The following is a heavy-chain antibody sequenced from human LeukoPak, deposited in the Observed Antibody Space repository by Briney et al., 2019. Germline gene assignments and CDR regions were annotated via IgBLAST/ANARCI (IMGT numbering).Heavy chain of an antibody. CDR3: ARDHNHYDSSGSEPLDY. V-gene: IGHV4-39*07. Sequence: SETLSLTCTVSGGSISSSSYYWGWIRQPPGKGLEWIGCIYYGGSTYYIPSLKSRVTISIDTSKNQFSLKLSSVTAADTAVYYCARDHNHYDSSGSEPLDYWGQGTLVTVSS. CDR2: IYYGGST. J-gene: IGHJ4*02. D-gene: IGHD3-22*01. CDR1: GGSISSSSYY.